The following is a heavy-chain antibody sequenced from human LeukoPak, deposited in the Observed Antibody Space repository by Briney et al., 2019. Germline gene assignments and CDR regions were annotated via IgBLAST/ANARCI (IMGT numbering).Heavy chain of an antibody. Sequence: ASGKLSCKASGYTFTSYDIDRVRHGTGHGLGWMGWVNPNSDNTGYAQKFQGTVTITRNTSISTAYMELSSLRPGHTPVYYCARAGAAQYSRNWFDPWGEGTLVTVSS. D-gene: IGHD6-6*01. CDR2: VNPNSDNT. J-gene: IGHJ5*02. CDR3: ARAGAAQYSRNWFDP. CDR1: GYTFTSYD. V-gene: IGHV1-8*03.